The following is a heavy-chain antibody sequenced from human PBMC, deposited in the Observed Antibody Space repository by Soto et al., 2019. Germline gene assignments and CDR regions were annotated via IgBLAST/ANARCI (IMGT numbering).Heavy chain of an antibody. D-gene: IGHD3-10*01. CDR2: IWYDGSDK. V-gene: IGHV3-33*01. CDR1: GFSFSNYG. CDR3: AAGRYFGDY. J-gene: IGHJ4*02. Sequence: QVPLVESGGGVVQPGRSLRLSCAASGFSFSNYGMQWVRQARGKGLEWVAIIWYDGSDKYYEDSVKGRFTISRDNSKNTLYLQMNSLRAEDTAVYYCAAGRYFGDYWGQGTLVTVSS.